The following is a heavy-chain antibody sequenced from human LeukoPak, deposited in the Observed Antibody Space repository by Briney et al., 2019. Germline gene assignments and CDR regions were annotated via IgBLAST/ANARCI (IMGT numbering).Heavy chain of an antibody. D-gene: IGHD2-2*02. V-gene: IGHV4-4*07. Sequence: SETLSLTCTVSGGSISSYYWSWIRQPAGKGLEWIGRIYTSGSTNYNPSLKSRVTMSVDTSKNQFSLKLSSVTAADTAVYYCARSASIVVVPAAIYFDYWGQGTLVTVSS. CDR3: ARSASIVVVPAAIYFDY. CDR1: GGSISSYY. J-gene: IGHJ4*02. CDR2: IYTSGST.